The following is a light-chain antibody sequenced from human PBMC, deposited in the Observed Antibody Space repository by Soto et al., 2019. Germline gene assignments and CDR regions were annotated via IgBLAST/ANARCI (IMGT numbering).Light chain of an antibody. J-gene: IGKJ5*01. CDR1: QSVSTN. CDR2: GAS. Sequence: EIEMTQSPATLSVSPAERATLSCRASQSVSTNLAWYQQKPGQAPRLLIFGASTRATGIPARFSGSGSGTEFTLTISSLQSEDFAVYYCQQYNTWPPITFGPGTRLDIK. V-gene: IGKV3-15*01. CDR3: QQYNTWPPIT.